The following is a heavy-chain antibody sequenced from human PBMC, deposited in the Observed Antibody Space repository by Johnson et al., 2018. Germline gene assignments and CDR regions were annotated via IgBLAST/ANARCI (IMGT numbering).Heavy chain of an antibody. CDR3: ARVAMGRGPGGIYYYYMDV. J-gene: IGHJ6*03. CDR1: GGSISSDY. Sequence: QVQLQESGPGLVKPSETLSLTCTVSGGSISSDYWSWIRQPPGKVLEGVGYIYYSGSTNYNPSLKSRATISVNTSKDQFSLKLTSVTAADTAVYYCARVAMGRGPGGIYYYYMDVWGKGTTVTVSS. CDR2: IYYSGST. V-gene: IGHV4-59*01. D-gene: IGHD3-10*01.